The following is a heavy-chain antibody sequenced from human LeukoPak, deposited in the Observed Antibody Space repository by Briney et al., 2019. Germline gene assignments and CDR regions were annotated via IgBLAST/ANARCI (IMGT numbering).Heavy chain of an antibody. D-gene: IGHD2-2*02. V-gene: IGHV3-11*01. CDR2: ISSSGSTI. CDR1: GFTFSDYY. CDR3: ARDSTRYCSSTSCYTIAY. J-gene: IGHJ4*02. Sequence: GGSLRLSCAASGFTFSDYYMSWIRQAPGKGLEWVSYISSSGSTIYYADSVKGRFTISRDNAKNSLYLQMNSLRAVDTAVYYCARDSTRYCSSTSCYTIAYWGQGTLVTVSS.